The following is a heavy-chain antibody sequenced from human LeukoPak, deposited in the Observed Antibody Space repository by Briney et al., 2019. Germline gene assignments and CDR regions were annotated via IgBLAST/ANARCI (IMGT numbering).Heavy chain of an antibody. CDR1: GGSISSYY. D-gene: IGHD1-26*01. CDR3: ARGRIVGATKFDY. J-gene: IGHJ4*02. CDR2: IYYSGST. V-gene: IGHV4-59*01. Sequence: SETLSLTCTVSGGSISSYYWSWIRQPPGKGLEWIGYIYYSGSTNYNPSLKSLVTISVDTSKNQFSLKLSSVTAADTAVYYCARGRIVGATKFDYWGQGTLVTVSS.